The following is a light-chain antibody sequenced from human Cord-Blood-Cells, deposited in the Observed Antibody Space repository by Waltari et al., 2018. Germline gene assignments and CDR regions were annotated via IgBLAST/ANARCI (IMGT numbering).Light chain of an antibody. CDR3: QQYYSTPYT. V-gene: IGKV4-1*01. J-gene: IGKJ2*01. CDR1: QSVLYSSNNKNY. CDR2: WAS. Sequence: DIVMTQSPDSLGVSVGERATINCKSSQSVLYSSNNKNYLAWYQQKPGQPPKLLIYWASTRESGVPDRFSGSGSGTDFTLTISSLQAEDVAVYYCQQYYSTPYTFGQGTKLEIK.